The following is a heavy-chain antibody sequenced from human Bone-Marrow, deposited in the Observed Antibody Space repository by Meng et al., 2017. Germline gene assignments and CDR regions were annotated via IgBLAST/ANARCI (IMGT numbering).Heavy chain of an antibody. CDR2: IYQSGNT. J-gene: IGHJ4*02. CDR3: ARKAVAGNFDY. V-gene: IGHV4-4*02. CDR1: GGSISSSNW. Sequence: QVQLQESGPGLVKPSGTLSLTCAVSGGSISSSNWWSWVRQPPGKGLEWIGEIYQSGNTNYNASLKSRVTLSIDKSKNQFSLKLSSVTAADTAVYYCARKAVAGNFDYWGQGTLVTVSS. D-gene: IGHD6-13*01.